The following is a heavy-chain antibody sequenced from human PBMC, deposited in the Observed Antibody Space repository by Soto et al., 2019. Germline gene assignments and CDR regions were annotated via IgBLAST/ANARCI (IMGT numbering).Heavy chain of an antibody. CDR1: GFTFSSFW. CDR3: ARDVI. J-gene: IGHJ4*02. Sequence: EAQLVESGGGLVQPGGPQRLSCAASGFTFSSFWMSWFRQAPGKGLEWVAAIKEDGSEKNYVDSVRGRFTISRDNAKNSLYLQMNSLIADDTAVYYCARDVIWGQGSLVTVSS. V-gene: IGHV3-7*05. CDR2: IKEDGSEK.